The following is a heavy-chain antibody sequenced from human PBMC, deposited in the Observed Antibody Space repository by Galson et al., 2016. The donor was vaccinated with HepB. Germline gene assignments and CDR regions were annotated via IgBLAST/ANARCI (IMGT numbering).Heavy chain of an antibody. CDR3: ARRGGAVAGCDY. CDR2: MNPNSGNT. J-gene: IGHJ4*02. Sequence: SVKVSCKASGYTFSSFVFNWVRQAPGQGLEWMGWMNPNSGNTGYAQKFQGRVTMTRNTSITTAYIERSRLRSEDTAVYYCARRGGAVAGCDYWGQGTLVTVSS. CDR1: GYTFSSFV. V-gene: IGHV1-8*01. D-gene: IGHD6-19*01.